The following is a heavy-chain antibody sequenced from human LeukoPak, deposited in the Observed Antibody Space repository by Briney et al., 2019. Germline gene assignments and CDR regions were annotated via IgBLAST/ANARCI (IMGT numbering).Heavy chain of an antibody. CDR3: ARDGEWELRTLDY. CDR2: ISYDGSNK. J-gene: IGHJ4*02. Sequence: PGGSLRPSCAASGFTFSSYAMSWVRQAPGKGLEWVAVISYDGSNKYYADSVKGRFTISRDNSKNTLYLQMNSLRAEDTAVYYCARDGEWELRTLDYWGQGTLVTVSS. D-gene: IGHD1-26*01. V-gene: IGHV3-30*04. CDR1: GFTFSSYA.